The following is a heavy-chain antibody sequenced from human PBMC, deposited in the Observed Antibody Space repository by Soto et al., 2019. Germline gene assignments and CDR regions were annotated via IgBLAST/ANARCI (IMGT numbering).Heavy chain of an antibody. CDR1: GFSLSTDGVG. J-gene: IGHJ5*01. CDR2: IYWDDDK. Sequence: QITLKESGPTLVKPTQTLTLTCTFSGFSLSTDGVGVGWIRQPPGKALEWLALIYWDDDKHYSPSLKSRLTITNDTPKRQVVLTMTNMDPADTGPYYCARPYDCVYFYGPHPKTTFDFWGQGTLVAVSS. V-gene: IGHV2-5*02. CDR3: ARPYDCVYFYGPHPKTTFDF. D-gene: IGHD3-16*01.